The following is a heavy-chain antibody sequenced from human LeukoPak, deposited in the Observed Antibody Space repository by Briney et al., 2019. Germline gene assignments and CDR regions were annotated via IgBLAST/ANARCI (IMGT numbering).Heavy chain of an antibody. Sequence: GASVKVSCKASGYTFTGYYMHWVRQAPGQGLEWMGWISPNSGGTNYAQKLQGRVTMTTDTSTSTAYMELRSLRSDDTAVYYCARAAPLSSSWYSSVYMDVWGKGTTVTVSS. CDR2: ISPNSGGT. J-gene: IGHJ6*03. D-gene: IGHD6-13*01. CDR3: ARAAPLSSSWYSSVYMDV. V-gene: IGHV1-2*02. CDR1: GYTFTGYY.